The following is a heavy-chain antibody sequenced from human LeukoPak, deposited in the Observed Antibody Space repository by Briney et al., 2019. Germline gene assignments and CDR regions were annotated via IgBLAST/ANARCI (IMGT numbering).Heavy chain of an antibody. V-gene: IGHV1-2*02. Sequence: ASVKVSCKASGYTFTGYYMHWVRQAPGQGLEWMGWINPNSGGTNYAQKFQGRVTMTRDTSISTAYMELSRLRSDDTAVYYCARGSGRATPPSAFDIWGQGTMVTVSS. D-gene: IGHD5-24*01. CDR3: ARGSGRATPPSAFDI. CDR2: INPNSGGT. J-gene: IGHJ3*02. CDR1: GYTFTGYY.